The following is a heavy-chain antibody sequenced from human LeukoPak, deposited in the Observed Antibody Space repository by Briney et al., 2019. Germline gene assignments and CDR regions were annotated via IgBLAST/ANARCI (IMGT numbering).Heavy chain of an antibody. CDR2: ISAYNGNT. D-gene: IGHD3-3*01. J-gene: IGHJ4*02. Sequence: ASVKVSCKASGYTFTSYGISWVRQAPGQGLEWMGWISAYNGNTNYAQKLQGRVTMTTDTSTSTAYMELRSLRSDDTAVCYCARDGGSDYDFWSGYYNTLDYFDYWGQGTLVTVSS. CDR3: ARDGGSDYDFWSGYYNTLDYFDY. CDR1: GYTFTSYG. V-gene: IGHV1-18*01.